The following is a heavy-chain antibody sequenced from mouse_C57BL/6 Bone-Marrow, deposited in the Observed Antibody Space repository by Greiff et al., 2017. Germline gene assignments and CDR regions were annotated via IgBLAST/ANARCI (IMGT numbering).Heavy chain of an antibody. V-gene: IGHV1-50*01. CDR3: ATPNWDEAMDY. CDR2: IDPSDSYT. J-gene: IGHJ4*01. Sequence: VQLQQPGAELVKPGASVKLSCKASGYTFTSYWMQWVKQRPGQGLEWIGEIDPSDSYTNYNQKFKGKATLTVDTSSSTAYMQISSLTSEDAAVYYCATPNWDEAMDYWGQGTSVTVSS. CDR1: GYTFTSYW. D-gene: IGHD4-1*01.